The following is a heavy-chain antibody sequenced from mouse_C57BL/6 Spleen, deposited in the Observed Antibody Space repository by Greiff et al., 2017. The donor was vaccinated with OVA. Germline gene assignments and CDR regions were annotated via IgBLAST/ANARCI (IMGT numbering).Heavy chain of an antibody. CDR1: GFTFSSYA. V-gene: IGHV5-4*01. CDR3: AREEDGSMAWFAY. CDR2: ISDGGSYT. Sequence: EVHLVESGGGLVKPGGSLKLSCAASGFTFSSYAMSCVRQTPEKRLEWVATISDGGSYTYYPDNVKGRFTISRDNAKNNLYLQMSHLKSEDTAMYYCAREEDGSMAWFAYWGQGTLVTVSA. D-gene: IGHD1-1*01. J-gene: IGHJ3*01.